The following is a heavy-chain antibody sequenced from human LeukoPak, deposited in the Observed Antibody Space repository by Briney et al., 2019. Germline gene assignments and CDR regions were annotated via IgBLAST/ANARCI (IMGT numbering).Heavy chain of an antibody. J-gene: IGHJ4*02. V-gene: IGHV3-23*01. CDR2: ISGSGGST. CDR3: AKSRNFDWLPSDY. D-gene: IGHD3-9*01. Sequence: GGSLRLSCAASGFTFSSYAMNWVRQAPGKGLEWVSGISGSGGSTYYADSVKGRFTTSRDNSKNTLYLQMNSLRAEDTAVYYCAKSRNFDWLPSDYWGQGTLVTVSS. CDR1: GFTFSSYA.